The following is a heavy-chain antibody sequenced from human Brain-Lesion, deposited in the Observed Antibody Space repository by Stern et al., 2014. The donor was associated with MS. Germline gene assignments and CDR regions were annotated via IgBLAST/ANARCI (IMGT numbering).Heavy chain of an antibody. CDR2: IYQSGSA. J-gene: IGHJ6*02. Sequence: VQLEESGPGLVKPSGTLSLTCAVSGASISNTQWWTWVRQSPGTGLEWIGEIYQSGSANYNPSLRSRVTISVDRSKNSFSLKLNSVTAADTAVYYCARDPRRGGLSGYYHGMDVWGQGTTVTVSS. V-gene: IGHV4-4*02. D-gene: IGHD3-10*01. CDR1: GASISNTQW. CDR3: ARDPRRGGLSGYYHGMDV.